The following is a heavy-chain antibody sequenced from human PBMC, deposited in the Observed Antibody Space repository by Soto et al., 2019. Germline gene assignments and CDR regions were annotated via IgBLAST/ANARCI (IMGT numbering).Heavy chain of an antibody. D-gene: IGHD6-19*01. CDR1: GGSINSNY. J-gene: IGHJ5*02. V-gene: IGHV4-59*01. CDR2: IYYSGST. CDR3: ARGDLYSGWDNWFAP. Sequence: PSETLSLTCTVSGGSINSNYWSWIRQPPGKGLEWIGYIYYSGSTNYNPSLKSRVTISVDTSKNQFSLKLSSVTAADTAVYYCARGDLYSGWDNWFAPWGQGTLVTVSS.